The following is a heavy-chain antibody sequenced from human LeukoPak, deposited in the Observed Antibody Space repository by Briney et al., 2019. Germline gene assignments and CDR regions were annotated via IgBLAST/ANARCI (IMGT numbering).Heavy chain of an antibody. CDR1: GYTFTSYD. CDR3: ARGDSSSLYWGDYYYGMDV. CDR2: MNPNSGNT. V-gene: IGHV1-8*01. J-gene: IGHJ6*02. D-gene: IGHD6-6*01. Sequence: ASVKVSCKASGYTFTSYDINWVRQATGQGLEWMGWMNPNSGNTGYAQKFQGRVTMTGNTSISTAYMELSSLRSEDTAVYYCARGDSSSLYWGDYYYGMDVWGQGTTVTVSS.